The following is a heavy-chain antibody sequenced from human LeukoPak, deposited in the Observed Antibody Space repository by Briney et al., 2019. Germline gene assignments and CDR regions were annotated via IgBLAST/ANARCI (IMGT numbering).Heavy chain of an antibody. D-gene: IGHD1-7*01. J-gene: IGHJ5*02. CDR3: VSGGVPALVGTKVRRPWFDP. Sequence: SETLSLTCTVSGGSISSYYWSWIWQPPGKGLEWIGYIYYSGSTNYNPSLKSRVTMSVDTSKNQFSLKLSSVTAADTAVYYCVSGGVPALVGTKVRRPWFDPWGQGTLVTVSS. V-gene: IGHV4-59*12. CDR2: IYYSGST. CDR1: GGSISSYY.